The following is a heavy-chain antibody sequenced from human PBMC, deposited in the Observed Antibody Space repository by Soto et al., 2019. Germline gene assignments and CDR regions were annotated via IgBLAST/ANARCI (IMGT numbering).Heavy chain of an antibody. V-gene: IGHV1-69*01. CDR3: ASRERVDAFDI. D-gene: IGHD1-26*01. J-gene: IGHJ3*02. Sequence: QVQLVQSGAEVKKPGSSVKVSCKASGGSFSSNAISWVRQAPGQGLEWMGGIIPILGSANYAQKFQDRLTITAEGSTITTYMELNSLRSEDAAVYYCASRERVDAFDIWGQGTLVTVSS. CDR2: IIPILGSA. CDR1: GGSFSSNA.